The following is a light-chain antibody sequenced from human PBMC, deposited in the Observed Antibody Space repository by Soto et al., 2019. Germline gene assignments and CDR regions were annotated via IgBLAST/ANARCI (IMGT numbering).Light chain of an antibody. CDR1: QSVRSSY. CDR3: QQDGSSPT. V-gene: IGKV3-20*01. J-gene: IGKJ1*01. CDR2: DVS. Sequence: EIVLTQSPGTLSLSPGERATLSCRSSQSVRSSYLAWYQQKPGQAPRLLIYDVSSRATGIPDRFSGRGSGTDFTLTISRLEPEDCAVYYCQQDGSSPTFGQGTKVEIK.